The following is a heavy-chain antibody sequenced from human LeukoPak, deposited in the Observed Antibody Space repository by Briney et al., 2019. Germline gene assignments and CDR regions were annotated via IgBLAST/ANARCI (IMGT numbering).Heavy chain of an antibody. CDR1: GFTFSSYS. Sequence: GGSLRLSCAASGFTFSSYSMNWVRQAPGKGLEWVSSISSSSSYIYYADSVKGRFTISRDNAKNSLYLQMNSLRAEDTTLYYCTRDPSNSGGYSRLDYWGQGTLVTVSS. V-gene: IGHV3-21*01. D-gene: IGHD1-26*01. J-gene: IGHJ4*02. CDR3: TRDPSNSGGYSRLDY. CDR2: ISSSSSYI.